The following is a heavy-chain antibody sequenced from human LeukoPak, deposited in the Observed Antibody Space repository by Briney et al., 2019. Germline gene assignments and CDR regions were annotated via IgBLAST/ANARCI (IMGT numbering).Heavy chain of an antibody. V-gene: IGHV3-11*06. Sequence: QAQLVESGGDLVKPGGSLRLSCAASGFTFSDYYMSWIRQAPGKGLEWVSYISSGSTYTNYADSVKGRFTISRDNAKNSLYLQMNSLRAEDTAVYYCARLTVDTADISYLDYWGQGTLVTVSS. CDR2: ISSGSTYT. J-gene: IGHJ4*02. CDR3: ARLTVDTADISYLDY. CDR1: GFTFSDYY. D-gene: IGHD5-18*01.